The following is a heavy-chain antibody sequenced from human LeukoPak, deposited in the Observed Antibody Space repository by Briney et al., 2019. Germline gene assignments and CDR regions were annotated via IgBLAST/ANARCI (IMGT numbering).Heavy chain of an antibody. V-gene: IGHV3-23*01. J-gene: IGHJ4*02. D-gene: IGHD6-6*01. CDR2: ISGSGGST. CDR1: GFTFSSYA. Sequence: PGGSLRLSCAASGFTFSSYAMSWVRQAPGKGLEWVSAISGSGGSTYYADSVKGRFTISRDNSKNTLYLQMNGLRAEDTAVYYCAKYSRSSSSATHYWGQGTLVTVSS. CDR3: AKYSRSSSSATHY.